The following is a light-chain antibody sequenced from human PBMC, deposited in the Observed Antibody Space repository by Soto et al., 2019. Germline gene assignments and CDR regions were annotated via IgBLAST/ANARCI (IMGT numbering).Light chain of an antibody. CDR2: GAS. CDR1: QDIRSS. J-gene: IGKJ5*01. Sequence: EIVMTQSPATLSVSPGERVTLSCRASQDIRSSLAWYQQKPGQAPRLLISGASRRATGIPDRFSGAGSGTDFTLTISRLEPEDFAVYDCQQYGSSPITFGQGTRLEIK. CDR3: QQYGSSPIT. V-gene: IGKV3-20*01.